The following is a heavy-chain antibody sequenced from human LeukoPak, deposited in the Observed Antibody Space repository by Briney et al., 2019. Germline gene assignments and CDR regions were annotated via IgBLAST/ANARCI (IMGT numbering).Heavy chain of an antibody. Sequence: GGSLRLSCAASGFTLSSYSMNWVRQAPGKGLEWVSSISSSSSYIYYADSVKGRFTISRDNAKNSLYLQMNSLRAEDTAVYYCASDPIAAAANYYYYYGMDVWGQGTTVTVSS. CDR1: GFTLSSYS. CDR2: ISSSSSYI. J-gene: IGHJ6*02. CDR3: ASDPIAAAANYYYYYGMDV. V-gene: IGHV3-21*01. D-gene: IGHD6-13*01.